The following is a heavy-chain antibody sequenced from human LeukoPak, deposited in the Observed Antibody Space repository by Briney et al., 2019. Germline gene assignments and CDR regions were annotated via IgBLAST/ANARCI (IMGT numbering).Heavy chain of an antibody. J-gene: IGHJ4*02. D-gene: IGHD3-10*01. Sequence: GGSLRLSCAASGFTFSSYGMHWVRQAPGKGLEWVAVIWYDGSNKYYADSVKGRFTISRDNSKNTLYLQMNSLRAEDTAVYYCARDQGGVTVDYWGQGTLVTVSS. CDR3: ARDQGGVTVDY. V-gene: IGHV3-33*01. CDR2: IWYDGSNK. CDR1: GFTFSSYG.